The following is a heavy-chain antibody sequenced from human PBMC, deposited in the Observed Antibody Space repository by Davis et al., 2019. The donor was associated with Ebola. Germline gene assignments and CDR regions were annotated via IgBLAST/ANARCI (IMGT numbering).Heavy chain of an antibody. CDR2: ISGNTRLT. D-gene: IGHD3-3*01. J-gene: IGHJ3*01. CDR1: GFTFSTSA. CDR3: AKDIQPNNGIFDPFDL. Sequence: PGGSLRLSCAASGFTFSTSAWIRQAPGKGLEWVSSISGNTRLTYYADSVNGRFTISRDNAKNTMYLQMNSLRVEDTAVYYCAKDIQPNNGIFDPFDLWGQGTLVTVSS. V-gene: IGHV3-23*01.